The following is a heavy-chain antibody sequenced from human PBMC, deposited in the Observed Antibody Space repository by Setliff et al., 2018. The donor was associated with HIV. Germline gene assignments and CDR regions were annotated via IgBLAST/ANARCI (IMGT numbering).Heavy chain of an antibody. J-gene: IGHJ4*02. Sequence: GGSLRLSCVVAGFNFDDYGMAWVRQVPGKGLEWVSGINWNGRSTAYSDSVKGRFSISRDNARNSLYLQMNSVSVEDTGFYYCARYYDSTGSSPLVHFDSWGQGTLVTAPQ. CDR2: INWNGRST. D-gene: IGHD3-22*01. V-gene: IGHV3-20*04. CDR1: GFNFDDYG. CDR3: ARYYDSTGSSPLVHFDS.